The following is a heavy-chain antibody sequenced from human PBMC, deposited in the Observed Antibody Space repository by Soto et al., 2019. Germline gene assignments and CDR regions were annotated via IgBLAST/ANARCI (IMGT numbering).Heavy chain of an antibody. CDR2: IKQDGSEK. CDR3: ARTGGYSSSWYEFVNYYYYYGMDV. J-gene: IGHJ6*02. Sequence: PGGSLRLSCAASGFTFSSYWMSWVRQAPGKGLGWVANIKQDGSEKYYVDSVKGRFTISRDNAKNSLYLQMNSLRAEDTAVYYCARTGGYSSSWYEFVNYYYYYGMDVWGQGTTVTVSS. D-gene: IGHD6-13*01. CDR1: GFTFSSYW. V-gene: IGHV3-7*01.